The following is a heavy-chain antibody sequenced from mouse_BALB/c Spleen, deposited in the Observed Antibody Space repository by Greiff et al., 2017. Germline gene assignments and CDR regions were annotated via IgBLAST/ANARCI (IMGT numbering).Heavy chain of an antibody. CDR2: IRNKANGYTT. D-gene: IGHD2-12*01. V-gene: IGHV7-3*02. J-gene: IGHJ3*01. Sequence: EVQVVESGGGLVQPGGSLRLSCATSGFTFTDYYMSWVRQPPGKALEWLGFIRNKANGYTTEYSASVKGRFTISRDNSQSILYLQMNTLRAEDSATYYCARGDLYDAWFAYWGQGTLVTVSA. CDR3: ARGDLYDAWFAY. CDR1: GFTFTDYY.